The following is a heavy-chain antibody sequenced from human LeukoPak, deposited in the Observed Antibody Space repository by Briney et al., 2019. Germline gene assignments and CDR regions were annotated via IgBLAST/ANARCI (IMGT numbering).Heavy chain of an antibody. CDR3: ARGQPAPAAIYPDGY. CDR2: INPNSDGT. Sequence: ASVKVSCKASGYTFTGYYMHWVRQAPGQGLEWMGWINPNSDGTNYAQKFQGRVTITRDTSIITAYMELSRLRSDDTAVYYCARGQPAPAAIYPDGYGGQGTLVTVAS. CDR1: GYTFTGYY. V-gene: IGHV1-2*02. J-gene: IGHJ4*02. D-gene: IGHD2-2*02.